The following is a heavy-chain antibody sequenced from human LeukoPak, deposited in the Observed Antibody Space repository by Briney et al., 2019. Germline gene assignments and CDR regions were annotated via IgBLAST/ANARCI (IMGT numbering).Heavy chain of an antibody. D-gene: IGHD5-18*01. J-gene: IGHJ6*02. CDR3: ARGYSYGYRRVYYYGMDV. CDR2: IIPIFGIA. CDR1: GGTFSSYA. Sequence: GASVKVSCKASGGTFSSYAISWVRQAPGQGLEWMGRIIPIFGIANYAQKFQGRVTITADKSTSTAYMGLSSLRSEDTAVYYCARGYSYGYRRVYYYGMDVWGQGTTVTVSS. V-gene: IGHV1-69*04.